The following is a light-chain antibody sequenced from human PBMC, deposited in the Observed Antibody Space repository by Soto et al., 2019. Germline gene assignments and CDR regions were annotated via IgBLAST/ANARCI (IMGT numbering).Light chain of an antibody. CDR3: SSYTSSHTVL. J-gene: IGLJ3*02. CDR1: SSDVGGYNY. CDR2: DVY. V-gene: IGLV2-14*03. Sequence: QSALTQPASVSGSPGQSITISCTGTSSDVGGYNYVSWYQQHPGKAPKLMFYDVYNRPSGLSNRFSGSKSGNTASLTISGLQAEDEADYYCSSYTSSHTVLFGGGTKLTVL.